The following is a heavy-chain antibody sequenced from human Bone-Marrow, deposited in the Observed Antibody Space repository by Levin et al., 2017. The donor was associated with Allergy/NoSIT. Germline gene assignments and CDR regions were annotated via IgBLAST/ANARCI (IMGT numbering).Heavy chain of an antibody. J-gene: IGHJ4*02. CDR2: ISGSGAGT. D-gene: IGHD6-19*01. CDR3: AKVGSGWFWNKLDS. V-gene: IGHV3-23*01. CDR1: GFTFRTYA. Sequence: GESLKISCAASGFTFRTYAMSWVRQAPGKGLEWLSGISGSGAGTFYADSVKGRFNISKDNSKNMVYLQLNSLRVEDTAVYYCAKVGSGWFWNKLDSWGQGTLVTVSS.